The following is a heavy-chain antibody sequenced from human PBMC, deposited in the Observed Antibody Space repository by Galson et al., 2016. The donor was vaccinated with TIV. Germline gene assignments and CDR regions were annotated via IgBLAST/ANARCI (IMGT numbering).Heavy chain of an antibody. CDR2: TYCRSRCYY. CDR1: GDSVSSHSAA. V-gene: IGHV6-1*01. J-gene: IGHJ3*01. D-gene: IGHD3-10*01. Sequence: CAISGDSVSSHSAAWNWIRQSPSRGLEWLGRTYCRSRCYYDYAVSVKSRITIESDTSKNQFSLQLNSVTSEGTAVYYCARAAGRNGATCHATCESFDFWGQGTKVTVSS. CDR3: ARAAGRNGATCHATCESFDF.